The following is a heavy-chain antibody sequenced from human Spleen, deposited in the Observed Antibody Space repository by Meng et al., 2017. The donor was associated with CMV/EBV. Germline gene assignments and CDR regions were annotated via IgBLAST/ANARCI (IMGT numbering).Heavy chain of an antibody. Sequence: SETLSLTCTFSGGSISSYYWSWIRQPPGKGLEWIGYIYYSGSTNYNPSLKSRVTISVDTSKNQFSLKLSSVTAADTAVYYCARDANSGSYLAWFDPWGQGTLVTVSS. J-gene: IGHJ5*02. CDR1: GGSISSYY. CDR3: ARDANSGSYLAWFDP. V-gene: IGHV4-59*01. CDR2: IYYSGST. D-gene: IGHD1-26*01.